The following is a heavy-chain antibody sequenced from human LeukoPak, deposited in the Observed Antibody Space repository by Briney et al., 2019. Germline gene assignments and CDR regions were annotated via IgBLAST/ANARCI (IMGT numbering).Heavy chain of an antibody. CDR2: FLYSGTT. CDR1: NGSVKNYY. V-gene: IGHV4-59*02. Sequence: PSETLSLTCSVSNGSVKNYYWTWIRQPPGQGLEWIGNFLYSGTTTYRASLDSRLIISVDNSKNTVSLRLFSVTAADTAVYYCATLVYSGSRYHFDTWGQGTLVTVSS. D-gene: IGHD1-26*01. J-gene: IGHJ4*02. CDR3: ATLVYSGSRYHFDT.